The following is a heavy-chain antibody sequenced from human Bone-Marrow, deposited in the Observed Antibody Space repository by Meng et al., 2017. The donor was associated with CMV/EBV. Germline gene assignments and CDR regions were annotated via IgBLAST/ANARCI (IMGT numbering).Heavy chain of an antibody. D-gene: IGHD2-2*01. Sequence: SETLSLTCTVSGGSISSYYWSWIRQPPGKGLEWIGYIYYSGSTNYNPSLKSRVTISVDTSKNQFSLKLSSVTAADTAVYYCARTYCSSTSCYYYYGMDVWGQGTTVTVS. J-gene: IGHJ6*02. CDR3: ARTYCSSTSCYYYYGMDV. V-gene: IGHV4-59*01. CDR2: IYYSGST. CDR1: GGSISSYY.